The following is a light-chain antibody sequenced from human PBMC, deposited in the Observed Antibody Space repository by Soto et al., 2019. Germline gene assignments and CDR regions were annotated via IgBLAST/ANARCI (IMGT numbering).Light chain of an antibody. CDR2: AAS. V-gene: IGKV1-27*01. CDR3: QKYNSALIT. Sequence: DIQMTPSPSSLSASVGDKDTNTCRASQAISNYLAWYQQKPGKAPKLLIYAASTLQSGVPSRFSGSGSGTDFTLTISSLQPEDVATYYCQKYNSALITFGQGTRLEIK. CDR1: QAISNY. J-gene: IGKJ5*01.